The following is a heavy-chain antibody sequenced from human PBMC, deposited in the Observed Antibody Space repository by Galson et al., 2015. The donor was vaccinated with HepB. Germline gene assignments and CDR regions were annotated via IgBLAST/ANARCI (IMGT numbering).Heavy chain of an antibody. V-gene: IGHV3-7*01. CDR2: IKQDGSEK. CDR3: ARDSSGWYYFDY. CDR1: GFTFTNYV. J-gene: IGHJ4*02. D-gene: IGHD6-19*01. Sequence: SLRLSCAASGFTFTNYVMAWVRQAPGKGLEWVANIKQDGSEKYYVDSVKGRFTISRDNAKNSLYLQMNSLRAEDTAVYYCARDSSGWYYFDYWGQGTLVTVSS.